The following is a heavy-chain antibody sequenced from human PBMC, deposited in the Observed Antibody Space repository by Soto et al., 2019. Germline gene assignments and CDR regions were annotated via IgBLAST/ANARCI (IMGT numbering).Heavy chain of an antibody. CDR3: ARDPLWGTAMVLWYFDC. CDR2: ISYDGSNK. J-gene: IGHJ2*01. CDR1: GFTFSSYA. D-gene: IGHD5-18*01. V-gene: IGHV3-30-3*01. Sequence: PGGSLRLSCAASGFTFSSYAMHWVRQAPGKGLEWVAVISYDGSNKYYADSVKGRFTISRDNSKNTLYLQMNSLRAEDTAVYYCARDPLWGTAMVLWYFDCWGRGTLVTVSS.